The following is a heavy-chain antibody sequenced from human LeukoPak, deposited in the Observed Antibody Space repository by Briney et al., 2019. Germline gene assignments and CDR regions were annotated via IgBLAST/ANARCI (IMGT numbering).Heavy chain of an antibody. CDR3: ASGGYCTAARCPFNWFDP. J-gene: IGHJ5*02. V-gene: IGHV3-30-3*01. CDR1: GFTFSTNA. CDR2: ISSDGNNK. D-gene: IGHD2-8*02. Sequence: GGSLRLSCAASGFTFSTNAIHWVRQAPGKGLEWVAVISSDGNNKYYADSVKGRFTISRDNSINTLYLQMNSLRAEDTAVYYCASGGYCTAARCPFNWFDPWGQGTLVTVSS.